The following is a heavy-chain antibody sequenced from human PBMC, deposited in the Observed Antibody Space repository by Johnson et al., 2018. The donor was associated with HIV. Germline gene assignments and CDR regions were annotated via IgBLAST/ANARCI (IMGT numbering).Heavy chain of an antibody. CDR1: GLTFDDYG. CDR3: ARYFGVVIYDAFDI. J-gene: IGHJ3*02. D-gene: IGHD3-3*01. V-gene: IGHV3-20*04. Sequence: VQLVESGGCVVRPGGSLRLSCAASGLTFDDYGMSWVRQAPGKGLEWVSGISWNGGITGYADSVKGRFSISRDNAKNSLYLQMNSLRAEDTALYYCARYFGVVIYDAFDIWGQGTMVTVSS. CDR2: ISWNGGIT.